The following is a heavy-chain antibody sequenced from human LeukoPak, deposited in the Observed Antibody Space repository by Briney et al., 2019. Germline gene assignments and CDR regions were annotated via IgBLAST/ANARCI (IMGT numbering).Heavy chain of an antibody. Sequence: SETLSLTCTVSGGSISSYYWSWLRQPPGKGLEWIGYIYYIGNTNYNPSLKSRVTISVDTSKNQFSLKLSSVTAADTAVYYCVRHSRTYYDFDYWGQGTLVTVSS. J-gene: IGHJ4*02. CDR1: GGSISSYY. D-gene: IGHD1-26*01. CDR2: IYYIGNT. CDR3: VRHSRTYYDFDY. V-gene: IGHV4-59*08.